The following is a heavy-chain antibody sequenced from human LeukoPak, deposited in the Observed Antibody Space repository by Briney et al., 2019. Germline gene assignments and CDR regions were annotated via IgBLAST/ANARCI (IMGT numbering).Heavy chain of an antibody. J-gene: IGHJ4*02. V-gene: IGHV3-21*01. CDR1: GFTFSSYA. D-gene: IGHD3-22*01. CDR2: ISSSRGNT. Sequence: GGSLRLSCAASGFTFSSYAMSWVRQAPGKGLEWVSSISSSRGNTYYADSVKGRFTISRDNAKNSLYLQMNSLRAEDTAVYYCARGLDTIVVVTYYFDYWGQGTLVTVSS. CDR3: ARGLDTIVVVTYYFDY.